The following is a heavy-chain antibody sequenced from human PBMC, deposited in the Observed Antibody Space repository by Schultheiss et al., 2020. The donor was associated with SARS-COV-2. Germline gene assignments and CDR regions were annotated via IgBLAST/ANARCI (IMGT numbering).Heavy chain of an antibody. CDR2: INHSGST. Sequence: ESLKISCAASGFTFSSYSMNWVRQPPGKGLEWIGEINHSGSTNYNPSLKSRVTISVDTSKNQFSLKLSSVTAADTAVYYCASSRSIVVVPAAIIYWGQGTLVTVSS. CDR1: GFTFSSYS. V-gene: IGHV4-34*01. CDR3: ASSRSIVVVPAAIIY. J-gene: IGHJ4*02. D-gene: IGHD2-2*02.